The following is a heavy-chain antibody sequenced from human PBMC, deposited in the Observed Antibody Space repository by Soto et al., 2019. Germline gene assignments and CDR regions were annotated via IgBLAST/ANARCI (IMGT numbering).Heavy chain of an antibody. J-gene: IGHJ5*02. CDR3: ARGPEKVLRYFDRPRWFDP. V-gene: IGHV1-69*02. CDR1: GGTFSSYT. D-gene: IGHD3-9*01. CDR2: LIPILGIA. Sequence: SVKGSWKASGGTFSSYTISWGGQAPGQRVDWMGRLIPILGIANYAQKFQGRVTITADKSTSTAYMELSSLRSEDTAVYYCARGPEKVLRYFDRPRWFDPWGQGTLVTVSS.